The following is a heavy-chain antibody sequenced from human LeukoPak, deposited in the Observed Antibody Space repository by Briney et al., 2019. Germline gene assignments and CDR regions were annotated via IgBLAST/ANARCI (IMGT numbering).Heavy chain of an antibody. CDR3: ARGQRSDAGWGLYYYYYYIDV. CDR2: IYYSGST. CDR1: GGSISSYY. D-gene: IGHD3-10*01. V-gene: IGHV4-59*01. J-gene: IGHJ6*03. Sequence: SETLSLTCTVSGGSISSYYWSWIRQPPGKGLEWIGYIYYSGSTNYNPSLKSRVSISVDTSKNQFSLKLSSVTAADTAVYYCARGQRSDAGWGLYYYYYYIDVWGKGTTVTVFS.